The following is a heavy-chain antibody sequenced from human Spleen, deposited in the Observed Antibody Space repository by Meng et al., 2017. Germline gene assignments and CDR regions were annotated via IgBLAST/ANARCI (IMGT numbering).Heavy chain of an antibody. D-gene: IGHD3-9*01. Sequence: GESLKISCAASGFTFSNAWMSWVRQAPGKGLEWVSLIYSGGSTYYADSVKGRFTISRDNSKNTLNLQMNSLKLEDTAIYYCARIGTYYDILTAYSPGYFDSWGQGTPVTVSS. CDR2: IYSGGST. CDR1: GFTFSNAW. V-gene: IGHV3-66*02. J-gene: IGHJ4*02. CDR3: ARIGTYYDILTAYSPGYFDS.